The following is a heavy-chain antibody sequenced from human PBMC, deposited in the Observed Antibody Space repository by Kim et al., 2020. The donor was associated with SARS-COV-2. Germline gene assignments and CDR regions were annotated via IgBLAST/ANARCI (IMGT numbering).Heavy chain of an antibody. D-gene: IGHD3-3*01. CDR2: IYYSGST. V-gene: IGHV4-59*01. J-gene: IGHJ6*03. CDR1: GGSISSYY. Sequence: ETLSLTCTVSGGSISSYYWSWIRQPPGKGLEWIGYIYYSGSTNYNPSLKSRVTISVDTSKNQFSLKLSSVTAADTAVYYCARGRSITIFGVVTAHSYMDVWGKGTTVTVSS. CDR3: ARGRSITIFGVVTAHSYMDV.